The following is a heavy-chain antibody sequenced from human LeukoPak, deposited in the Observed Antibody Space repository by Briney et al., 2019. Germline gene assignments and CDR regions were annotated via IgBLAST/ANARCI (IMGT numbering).Heavy chain of an antibody. D-gene: IGHD2-15*01. V-gene: IGHV5-51*01. CDR1: GYSFTSSW. CDR3: ARRGGSLHFFDF. J-gene: IGHJ4*01. CDR2: IYPGDSDT. Sequence: GESLQISCKGSGYSFTSSWIGWVRQMPGKGLEWMGIIYPGDSDTRYSPSFLGQVTISADKSTSTAYLQWSSVKASDTAMYYCARRGGSLHFFDFWGHGTLVTVSP.